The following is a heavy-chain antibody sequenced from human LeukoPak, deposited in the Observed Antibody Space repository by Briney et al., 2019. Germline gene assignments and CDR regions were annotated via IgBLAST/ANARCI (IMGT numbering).Heavy chain of an antibody. CDR2: IYSGDSR. D-gene: IGHD1-26*01. Sequence: GGSLRLSCAASGFTVSSNYMTWVRQAPGKGLEWVSVIYSGDSRNYADSMKDRFTISRDNSKNTLYLQMKSLRVEDTAVYYCARDPYSGNYGNYYYYYMDVWGKGTTVTISS. CDR1: GFTVSSNY. V-gene: IGHV3-66*01. J-gene: IGHJ6*03. CDR3: ARDPYSGNYGNYYYYYMDV.